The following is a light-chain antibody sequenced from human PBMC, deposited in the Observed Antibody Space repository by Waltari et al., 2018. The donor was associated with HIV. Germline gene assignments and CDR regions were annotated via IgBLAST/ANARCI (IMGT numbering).Light chain of an antibody. Sequence: QSVLTQPPSASGAPGQRVTISCSGNSSNIGRNTVTWYQQLPKTAPKFLIYANVTRPSGVADRVSGSKSWTSASLAISCLQSGDEADYYCSTWDGGLRGVVFGGGTKLTVL. CDR2: ANV. CDR1: SSNIGRNT. CDR3: STWDGGLRGVV. V-gene: IGLV1-44*01. J-gene: IGLJ2*01.